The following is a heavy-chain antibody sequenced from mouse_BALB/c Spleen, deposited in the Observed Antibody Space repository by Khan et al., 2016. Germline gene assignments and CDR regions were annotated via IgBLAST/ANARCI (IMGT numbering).Heavy chain of an antibody. D-gene: IGHD2-4*01. J-gene: IGHJ3*01. Sequence: VELVESGGGLVKPGGSLKLSCAASGFTFSDYYMYWVRQTPEKRLAWVATISDGGSYTYYPDSVKGRVNISRDNAKNNLYLQMSSLKSEDTAMYDCAREGLRRVFAYWGQGTLVTVSA. V-gene: IGHV5-4*02. CDR1: GFTFSDYY. CDR2: ISDGGSYT. CDR3: AREGLRRVFAY.